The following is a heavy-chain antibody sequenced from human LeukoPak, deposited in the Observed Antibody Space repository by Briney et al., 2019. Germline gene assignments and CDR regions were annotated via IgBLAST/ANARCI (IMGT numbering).Heavy chain of an antibody. Sequence: SETLSLTCTVSGGSINNYYWSWVRQPAGKGLEWIGRIYISGSTNYNPSLKSRVTMSVDTSKNQFSLKLSSVTAADTAVYYCARDRGTWNDDGFDYWGQGTLVTVSS. V-gene: IGHV4-4*07. CDR3: ARDRGTWNDDGFDY. J-gene: IGHJ4*02. CDR2: IYISGST. CDR1: GGSINNYY. D-gene: IGHD1-1*01.